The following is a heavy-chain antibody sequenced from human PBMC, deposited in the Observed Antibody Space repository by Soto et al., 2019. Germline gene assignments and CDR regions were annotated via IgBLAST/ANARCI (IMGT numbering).Heavy chain of an antibody. V-gene: IGHV3-7*01. CDR3: ARDSYYDYIWGTVDY. CDR1: GFTFSSYW. CDR2: IKQDGSEK. Sequence: PGGSLRLSCAASGFTFSSYWMSWVRQAPGKGLEWVANIKQDGSEKYYVDSVKGRFTISRDNAKNSLYLQMNSLRAEDTTVYYCARDSYYDYIWGTVDYWGQGTLVTVSS. J-gene: IGHJ4*02. D-gene: IGHD3-16*01.